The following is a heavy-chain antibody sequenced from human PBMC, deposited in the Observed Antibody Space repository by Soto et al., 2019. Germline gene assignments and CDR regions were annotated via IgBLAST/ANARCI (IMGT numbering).Heavy chain of an antibody. J-gene: IGHJ6*02. D-gene: IGHD2-15*01. Sequence: QVQVVQSGAEVKKPGASVRVSCKTSGGPFSGQAINWVRQAPGQGLEWMGGFVPGLGSTTYAQKFQDRVTITADESTNTAYMELSSLRSEDTAAYVCAMSNCPYFYYVIDVWGRGTTVTVSS. CDR1: GGPFSGQA. V-gene: IGHV1-69*01. CDR3: AMSNCPYFYYVIDV. CDR2: FVPGLGST.